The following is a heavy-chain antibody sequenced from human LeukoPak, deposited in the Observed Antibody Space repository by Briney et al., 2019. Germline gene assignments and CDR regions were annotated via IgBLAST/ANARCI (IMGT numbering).Heavy chain of an antibody. Sequence: GGALRLSCAASGLNFNDNDMDWVRQAPGKGLEWVAVIWDDGSNKYYAESVKGRFTISRDISKNMLYLQMNSLRVEDTAVYYCAKERGGQDWDFDLWGRGTLVTVSS. V-gene: IGHV3-33*06. CDR3: AKERGGQDWDFDL. D-gene: IGHD3-10*01. CDR1: GLNFNDND. CDR2: IWDDGSNK. J-gene: IGHJ2*01.